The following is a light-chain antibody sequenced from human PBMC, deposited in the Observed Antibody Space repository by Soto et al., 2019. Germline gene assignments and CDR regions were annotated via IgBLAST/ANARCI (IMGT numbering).Light chain of an antibody. J-gene: IGKJ5*01. CDR2: DAS. Sequence: DIQMTQSPSSLSASVGDTVTITCQAIHDISHSLNWYQQKPGKALKLLIYDASNLHPGVPSRFRGSGAGTEFSFNITSLQPEDVATYYCQQYDDLPITFGQGTRLEIK. CDR3: QQYDDLPIT. V-gene: IGKV1-33*01. CDR1: HDISHS.